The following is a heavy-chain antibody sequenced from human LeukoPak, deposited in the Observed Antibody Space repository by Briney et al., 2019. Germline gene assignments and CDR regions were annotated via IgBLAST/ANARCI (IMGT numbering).Heavy chain of an antibody. D-gene: IGHD1-1*01. V-gene: IGHV3-66*01. Sequence: PGGSLRLSCAASGFTDNTNHMSWVRHALGEGREWVSIINNGDTAYYADSVKGRFTISRDNSKNTLYLQVNSLRVEDTAVYYCARSTAWSRWDYWGPGTLVTVSS. J-gene: IGHJ4*02. CDR1: GFTDNTNH. CDR2: INNGDTA. CDR3: ARSTAWSRWDY.